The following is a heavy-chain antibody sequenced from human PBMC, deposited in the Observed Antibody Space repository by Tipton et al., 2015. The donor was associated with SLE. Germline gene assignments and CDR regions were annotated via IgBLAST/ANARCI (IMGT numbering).Heavy chain of an antibody. D-gene: IGHD3-22*01. CDR1: GFTFDDYG. J-gene: IGHJ4*02. Sequence: SLRLSCAASGFTFDDYGMSWVRQAPGKGLEWVSGINWNGGSTGYADSVKGRFTISRDNAKNSLYLQMNSLRAEDTAVYYCARVGPNYFDSSGTTGHFDYWGQGTLVTVSS. V-gene: IGHV3-20*04. CDR2: INWNGGST. CDR3: ARVGPNYFDSSGTTGHFDY.